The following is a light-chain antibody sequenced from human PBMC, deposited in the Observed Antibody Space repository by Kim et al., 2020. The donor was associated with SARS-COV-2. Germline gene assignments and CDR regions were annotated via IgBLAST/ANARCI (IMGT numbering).Light chain of an antibody. CDR3: QHLKSYPYT. CDR1: QDIMNY. J-gene: IGKJ2*01. Sequence: DIQLTQFPSFLSASVGDRVTITCRASQDIMNYFAWYQQKPGRAPQLLISPSTLQSGVSPRFSGSGSGTEFTLTITSLQPEDFATYYCQHLKSYPYTFGQGTKLEI. CDR2: PS. V-gene: IGKV1-9*01.